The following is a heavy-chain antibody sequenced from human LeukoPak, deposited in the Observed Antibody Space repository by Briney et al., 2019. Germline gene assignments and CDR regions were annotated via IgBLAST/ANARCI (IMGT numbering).Heavy chain of an antibody. D-gene: IGHD3-3*01. CDR1: GFSFNNYW. V-gene: IGHV3-7*05. J-gene: IGHJ4*02. CDR3: ARDCDFWSGYLDC. Sequence: PGGSLRLSCAVSGFSFNNYWMSWVRQAPGKGLEWVANIKQDGGEKYYVDSVKGRFSVSRDNAKNSLYLQMNSLRAEDTAVYYCARDCDFWSGYLDCWGQGTLVTVSS. CDR2: IKQDGGEK.